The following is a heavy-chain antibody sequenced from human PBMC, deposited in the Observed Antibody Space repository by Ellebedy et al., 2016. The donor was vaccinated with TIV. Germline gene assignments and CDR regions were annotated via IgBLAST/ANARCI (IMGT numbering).Heavy chain of an antibody. D-gene: IGHD1-26*01. J-gene: IGHJ4*02. Sequence: GGSLRLXXAASGFTFSSYGMHWVRQAPGKGLEWVAVISYDGSNKYYADSVKDRFTISRDNSKNTLYLQMNSLRAEDTAVYYCAKDRGSSRTFDYWGQGTLVTVSS. V-gene: IGHV3-30*18. CDR1: GFTFSSYG. CDR3: AKDRGSSRTFDY. CDR2: ISYDGSNK.